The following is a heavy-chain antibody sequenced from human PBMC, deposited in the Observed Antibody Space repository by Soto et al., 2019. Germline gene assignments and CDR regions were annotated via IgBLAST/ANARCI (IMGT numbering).Heavy chain of an antibody. D-gene: IGHD4-17*01. CDR2: IYYSGST. V-gene: IGHV4-59*08. Sequence: SETLSLTCTVSGGSIIGYYWSWIRQPPGKGLEWIGYIYYSGSTNYNPSLKSRVTISVDTSKNQFSLKLSSVTAADTAVYFCARRYGGSFDFWGQGTLVSVSS. CDR3: ARRYGGSFDF. J-gene: IGHJ4*02. CDR1: GGSIIGYY.